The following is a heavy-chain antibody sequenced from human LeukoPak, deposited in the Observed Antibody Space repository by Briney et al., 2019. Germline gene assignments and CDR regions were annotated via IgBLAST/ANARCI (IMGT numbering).Heavy chain of an antibody. D-gene: IGHD3-10*01. J-gene: IGHJ5*02. Sequence: SETLSLTCTVSGGSISSYYWTWIRQPPGKGLEWIGYVYDSGSTNYNPSLQSRVTISVDTSKSQFSLKLTSVTAADTAVYYCARRGGRGSSYWFEPWGQGTLVTVSS. CDR1: GGSISSYY. V-gene: IGHV4-59*08. CDR2: VYDSGST. CDR3: ARRGGRGSSYWFEP.